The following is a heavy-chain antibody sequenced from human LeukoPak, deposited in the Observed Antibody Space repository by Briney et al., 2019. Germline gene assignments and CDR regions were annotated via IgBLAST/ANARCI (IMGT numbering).Heavy chain of an antibody. J-gene: IGHJ3*02. V-gene: IGHV3-23*01. CDR1: GFTFSSYA. CDR2: ISGSGGST. D-gene: IGHD3-22*01. Sequence: GGSLRLSCAASGFTFSSYAMSWVRQAPGKGLEWVSAISGSGGSTYYADSVKGRFTISRDNSKNTLYLQMNSLRAEDTAVYYCATASGPDYYDSEDAFDIWGQGTMATVSS. CDR3: ATASGPDYYDSEDAFDI.